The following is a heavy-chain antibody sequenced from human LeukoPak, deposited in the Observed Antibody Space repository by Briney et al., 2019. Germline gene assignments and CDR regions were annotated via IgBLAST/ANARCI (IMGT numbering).Heavy chain of an antibody. J-gene: IGHJ4*02. CDR1: GYTFTDYY. CDR2: INPNSGGT. CDR3: ARGVAVTGGRYFDY. Sequence: ASVKVSCKASGYTFTDYYMHWVRQAPGQGLEWMGWINPNSGGTNYAQTSQGRVAMTRDTSITTAYMELSSLRSDDTAVYYCARGVAVTGGRYFDYWGQGTLVTVSS. V-gene: IGHV1-2*02. D-gene: IGHD6-19*01.